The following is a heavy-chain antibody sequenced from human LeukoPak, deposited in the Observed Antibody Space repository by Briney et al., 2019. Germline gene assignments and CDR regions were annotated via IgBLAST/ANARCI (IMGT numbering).Heavy chain of an antibody. CDR2: IYYSGST. J-gene: IGHJ4*02. V-gene: IGHV4-39*01. CDR3: ARPKAAYCSSTSCYARGYYFDY. Sequence: SETLSLTCTVSGGSISSSSYYWGWIRQPPGKGLEWIGSIYYSGSTYYNPSLKSRVTISVDTSKNQFSLKLSSVTAADTAVYYCARPKAAYCSSTSCYARGYYFDYWGQGTLVTVSS. D-gene: IGHD2-2*01. CDR1: GGSISSSSYY.